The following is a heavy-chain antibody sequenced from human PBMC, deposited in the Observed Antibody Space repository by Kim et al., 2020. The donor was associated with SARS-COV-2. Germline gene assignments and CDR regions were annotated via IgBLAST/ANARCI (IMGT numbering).Heavy chain of an antibody. Sequence: GGSLRLSCAAWGFSLDSYGMTWVRQAPGRELEWVAYIKKDESKKLYVDSVKGRFTISRDNAKNSLYLQMNSLRVEDTAVYFCVTNLGNSEYSHTETWGQG. J-gene: IGHJ1*01. CDR3: VTNLGNSEYSHTET. CDR1: GFSLDSYG. V-gene: IGHV3-7*02. CDR2: IKKDESKK. D-gene: IGHD2-15*01.